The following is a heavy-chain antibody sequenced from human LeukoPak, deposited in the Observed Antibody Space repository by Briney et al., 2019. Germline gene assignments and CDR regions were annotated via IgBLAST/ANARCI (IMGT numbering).Heavy chain of an antibody. Sequence: GASVKVSCKASGYTFTGYYMHWVRQAPGQGLEWMGRINPNSGGTNYAQKFQSRVTMTRDTSISTAYMELSRLRSDDTAVYYCAREPSIAARPGDYWGQGTLVTVSS. V-gene: IGHV1-2*06. J-gene: IGHJ4*02. CDR3: AREPSIAARPGDY. D-gene: IGHD6-6*01. CDR2: INPNSGGT. CDR1: GYTFTGYY.